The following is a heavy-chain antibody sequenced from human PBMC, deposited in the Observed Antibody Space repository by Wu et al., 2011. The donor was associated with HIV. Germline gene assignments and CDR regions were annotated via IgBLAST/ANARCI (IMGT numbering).Heavy chain of an antibody. Sequence: QVQLVQSGAEVKKPGSSVRVSCKSSGDTFSNHTLNWVRQAPGQGLEWMGRIIPMLGIRNSIPKFQGRLTMSAGESTNTAYMALSGLTYEDTAIYYCARGSGYHFNYNYLVVWGKGTTVTVSS. D-gene: IGHD3-22*01. CDR3: ARGSGYHFNYNYLVV. CDR1: GDTFSNHT. J-gene: IGHJ6*03. V-gene: IGHV1-69*02. CDR2: IIPMLGIR.